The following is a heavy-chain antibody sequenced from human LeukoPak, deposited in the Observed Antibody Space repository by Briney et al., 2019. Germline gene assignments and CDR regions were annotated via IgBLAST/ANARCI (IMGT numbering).Heavy chain of an antibody. D-gene: IGHD1-26*01. CDR3: ARGGTYYGSIDY. J-gene: IGHJ4*02. CDR1: GFTFSSYA. Sequence: GGSLRLSCAASGFTFSSYAMSWVRQAPGKGLEWVSAISGSGGSTYYADSVKGRFTISRDNAKKSLYVEMNSLRAEDTAVYYCARGGTYYGSIDYWGQGTLVIVSS. V-gene: IGHV3-23*01. CDR2: ISGSGGST.